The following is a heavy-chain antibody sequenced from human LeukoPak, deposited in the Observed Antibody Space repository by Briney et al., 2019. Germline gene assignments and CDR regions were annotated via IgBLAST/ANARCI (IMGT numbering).Heavy chain of an antibody. Sequence: SVKVSCKASGGTFSSYAISWVRQAPGQGLEWMGGIIPIFGTANYAQKFQGRVTITADESTSTAYMELSSLRSEDTAVYYCARARYYYDSSGYYSDYYYYGMDVWGQGPRSPSP. J-gene: IGHJ6*02. CDR1: GGTFSSYA. CDR3: ARARYYYDSSGYYSDYYYYGMDV. D-gene: IGHD3-22*01. CDR2: IIPIFGTA. V-gene: IGHV1-69*01.